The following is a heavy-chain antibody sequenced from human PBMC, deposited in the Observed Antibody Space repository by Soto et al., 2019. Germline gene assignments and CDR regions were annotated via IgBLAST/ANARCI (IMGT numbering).Heavy chain of an antibody. CDR2: INHSGST. Sequence: SETLSLTCAVYGGSFSGYYWSWIRQPPGKGLEWIGEINHSGSTNYNPSLKSRVTISVDTSKNQFSLKLSSVTAADTAVYYCARRRQGYYYYYMDVWDKGTTVTVSS. V-gene: IGHV4-34*01. CDR1: GGSFSGYY. CDR3: ARRRQGYYYYYMDV. J-gene: IGHJ6*03.